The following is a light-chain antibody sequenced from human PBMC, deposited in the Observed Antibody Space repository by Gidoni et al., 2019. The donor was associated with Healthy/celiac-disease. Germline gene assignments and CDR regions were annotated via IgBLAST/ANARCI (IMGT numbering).Light chain of an antibody. V-gene: IGKV1-39*01. Sequence: DIQMTQSPSSLSASVGDRVTITCRASQSISSYLNWYQQKPGKAPKLLIYAASSLQSGVPSRFSGSGSGTDFTLTISSLQPEDFATYYCQQSYSTPRTFAHXTKVEIK. CDR2: AAS. CDR1: QSISSY. J-gene: IGKJ1*01. CDR3: QQSYSTPRT.